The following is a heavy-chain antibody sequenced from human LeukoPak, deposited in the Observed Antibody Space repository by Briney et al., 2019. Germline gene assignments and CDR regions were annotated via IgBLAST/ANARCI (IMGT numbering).Heavy chain of an antibody. CDR1: GYTFSGYY. CDR2: INPNSGGT. J-gene: IGHJ4*02. V-gene: IGHV1-2*02. D-gene: IGHD5-12*01. Sequence: ASVKVSCKASGYTFSGYYMHWVRQAPGQGLEWMGWINPNSGGTNYAQKFQGRVTMTRDTAISTGYMELSRLTYDDTAVYYCAIVATIPVDWGQGTLATVSS. CDR3: AIVATIPVD.